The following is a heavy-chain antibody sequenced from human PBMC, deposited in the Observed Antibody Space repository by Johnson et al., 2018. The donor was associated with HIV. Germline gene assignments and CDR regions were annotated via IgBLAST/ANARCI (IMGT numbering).Heavy chain of an antibody. Sequence: QVQLVESGGGVVQPGRSLRLSCAASGFTFSSYGMHWVRQAPGKGLEWVAVIWYDGSNKYYADSVKGRFTVSRDNSKNTLYLQMNSLRAEDTAVYYCAKEASDILIGHDAFDIWCQGTMVTVSS. D-gene: IGHD3-9*01. J-gene: IGHJ3*02. CDR3: AKEASDILIGHDAFDI. CDR1: GFTFSSYG. CDR2: IWYDGSNK. V-gene: IGHV3-33*06.